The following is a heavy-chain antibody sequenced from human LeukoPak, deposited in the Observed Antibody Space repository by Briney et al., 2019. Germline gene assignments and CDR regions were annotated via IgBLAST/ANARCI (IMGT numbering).Heavy chain of an antibody. CDR2: IIPIFGTA. D-gene: IGHD4-23*01. V-gene: IGHV1-69*05. CDR1: GGTFSSYA. J-gene: IGHJ3*02. CDR3: AREKTTVVTPVAFDI. Sequence: SVKVSCKASGGTFSSYAISWVRQAPGQGLEWMGGIIPIFGTANYAQKFQGRVTITTDESTSTAYMELSSLRSEDTAVYYCAREKTTVVTPVAFDIWGQGTMVTVSS.